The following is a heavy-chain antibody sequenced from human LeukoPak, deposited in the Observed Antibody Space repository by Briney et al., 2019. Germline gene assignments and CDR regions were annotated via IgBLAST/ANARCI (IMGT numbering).Heavy chain of an antibody. CDR3: ATSVTSSSGWYYGY. CDR2: IYYGGRP. CDR1: GGSISSSSYY. V-gene: IGHV4-39*01. Sequence: SETLSLTCSVSGGSISSSSYYWGWIRQPPGKGLEWIGTIYYGGRPYYNPSLKSRVTMPVDTSKNQFSLKLSSVTAADTAIYYCATSVTSSSGWYYGYWGQGSLVTVSS. D-gene: IGHD6-19*01. J-gene: IGHJ4*02.